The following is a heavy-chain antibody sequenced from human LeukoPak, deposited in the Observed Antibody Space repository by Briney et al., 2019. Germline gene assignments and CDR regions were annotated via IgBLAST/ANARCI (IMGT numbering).Heavy chain of an antibody. Sequence: ASVKVSCKASGYTFTSYDINWVRQATGQGLEWMGWMNPNSGNTGYAQKFQGRVTITRNTSISTAYMELSSLRSEDTAVYYCARGKKGQSERAKRNYYYYYYMDVWGKGTTVTVSS. CDR1: GYTFTSYD. CDR3: ARGKKGQSERAKRNYYYYYYMDV. D-gene: IGHD1-1*01. CDR2: MNPNSGNT. J-gene: IGHJ6*03. V-gene: IGHV1-8*03.